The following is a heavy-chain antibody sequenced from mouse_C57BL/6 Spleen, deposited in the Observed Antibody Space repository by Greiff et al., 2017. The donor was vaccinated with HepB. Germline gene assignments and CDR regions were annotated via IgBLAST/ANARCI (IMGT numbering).Heavy chain of an antibody. Sequence: VQLQQPGAELVKPGASVKLSCKASGYTFTSYWMHWVQQRPGRGLEWIGRIDSNSGGTKYNEKFKSKATLTVDKPSSTAYMQLSSLTSEDPAVYYCARGEDYAEGDAMDYWGQGTSVTVSS. CDR2: IDSNSGGT. D-gene: IGHD1-1*02. CDR3: ARGEDYAEGDAMDY. CDR1: GYTFTSYW. V-gene: IGHV1-72*01. J-gene: IGHJ4*01.